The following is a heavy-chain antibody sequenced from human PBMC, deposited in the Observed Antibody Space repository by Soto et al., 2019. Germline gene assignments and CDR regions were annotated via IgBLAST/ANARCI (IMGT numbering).Heavy chain of an antibody. J-gene: IGHJ4*02. V-gene: IGHV4-59*01. CDR1: GGSISGYY. D-gene: IGHD6-6*01. Sequence: LSLTCTVSGGSISGYYWSWIRQPPGKGLEWIGYIYYSGSTTYNPSLKSPVTISVDTSRNQFSLKLSSVTAADTAVYYCAKVRDDHSYFFDYWGQGTLVTVSS. CDR3: AKVRDDHSYFFDY. CDR2: IYYSGST.